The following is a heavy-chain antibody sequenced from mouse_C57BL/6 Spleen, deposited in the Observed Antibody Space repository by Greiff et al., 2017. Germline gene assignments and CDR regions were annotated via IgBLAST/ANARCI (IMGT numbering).Heavy chain of an antibody. CDR3: ARHDYYGSTPFAD. D-gene: IGHD1-1*01. J-gene: IGHJ3*01. CDR1: GFSLTSYG. CDR2: IWSDGST. Sequence: VKLMESGPGLVAPSQSLSITCTVSGFSLTSYGVHWVRQPPGKGLEWLVVIWSDGSTTYNSALKSRLSISKDNSKSQVFLKMNSLQTDDTAMYYGARHDYYGSTPFADWGQGTLVTVSA. V-gene: IGHV2-6-1*01.